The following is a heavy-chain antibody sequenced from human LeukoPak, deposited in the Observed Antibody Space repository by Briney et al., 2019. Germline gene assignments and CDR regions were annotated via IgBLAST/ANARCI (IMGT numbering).Heavy chain of an antibody. Sequence: SETLSLTCAVYGGSFSGYYWSWIRQPPGKGLEWIGEINHSGSTNYNPSLKSRVTISVGTSKNQFSLKLSSVTAADTAVYYCARGPAGSGDYWGQGTLVTVSS. J-gene: IGHJ4*02. CDR2: INHSGST. V-gene: IGHV4-34*01. CDR3: ARGPAGSGDY. CDR1: GGSFSGYY. D-gene: IGHD6-13*01.